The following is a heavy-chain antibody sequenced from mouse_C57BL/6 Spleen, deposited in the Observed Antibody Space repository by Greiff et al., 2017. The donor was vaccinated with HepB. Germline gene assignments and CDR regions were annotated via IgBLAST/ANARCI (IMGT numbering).Heavy chain of an antibody. CDR1: GYAFSSSW. J-gene: IGHJ2*01. Sequence: QVQLQQSGPELVKPGASVKISCKASGYAFSSSWMNWVKQRPGKGLEWIGRIYPGDGDTNYNGKFKGKATLTADKYSSTAYMQLSSLTSEECAVYFCARGLLLDYWVQGTTLTVSS. CDR3: ARGLLLDY. CDR2: IYPGDGDT. D-gene: IGHD1-1*01. V-gene: IGHV1-82*01.